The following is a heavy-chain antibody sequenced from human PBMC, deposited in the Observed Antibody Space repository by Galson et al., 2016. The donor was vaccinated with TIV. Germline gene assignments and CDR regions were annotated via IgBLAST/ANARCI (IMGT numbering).Heavy chain of an antibody. J-gene: IGHJ4*02. V-gene: IGHV4-38-2*01. CDR2: IYHGGST. CDR1: GYSISRGFY. D-gene: IGHD5-18*01. CDR3: ARGTGLSYGFWY. Sequence: SETLSLTCAVSGYSISRGFYWAWIRQPPGKGLEWMRTIYHGGSTYFNPSLKSRVAISVDTSKNQFSLKLTSVTASDTAVYYCARGTGLSYGFWYWGQGALVTVSS.